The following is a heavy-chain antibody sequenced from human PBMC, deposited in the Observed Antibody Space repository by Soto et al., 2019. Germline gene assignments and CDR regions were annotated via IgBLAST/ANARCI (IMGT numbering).Heavy chain of an antibody. Sequence: ASVKVSCKASGGTFSSYAISWVRQAPGQGLEWMGGIIPIFGTANYAQKFQGRVTITADESTSTAYMELSSLRSDDTAVYYCARGRGYIYGYDDYWGQGTLVTVSS. J-gene: IGHJ4*02. V-gene: IGHV1-69*13. CDR1: GGTFSSYA. D-gene: IGHD5-18*01. CDR3: ARGRGYIYGYDDY. CDR2: IIPIFGTA.